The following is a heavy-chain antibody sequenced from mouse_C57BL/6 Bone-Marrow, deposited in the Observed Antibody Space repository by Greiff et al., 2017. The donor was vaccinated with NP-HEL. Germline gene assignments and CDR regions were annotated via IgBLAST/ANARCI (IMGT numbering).Heavy chain of an antibody. CDR3: ARYIGPLAY. CDR2: IRNKANGYTT. Sequence: EVQLVESGGGLVQPGGSLCLSCAASGFTFTDYYMSWVRQPPGKALEWLGFIRNKANGYTTEYSASVKGRFTISRDNSQSILYLQMNALRAEDSATYYCARYIGPLAYWGQGTLVTVSA. CDR1: GFTFTDYY. J-gene: IGHJ3*01. V-gene: IGHV7-3*01.